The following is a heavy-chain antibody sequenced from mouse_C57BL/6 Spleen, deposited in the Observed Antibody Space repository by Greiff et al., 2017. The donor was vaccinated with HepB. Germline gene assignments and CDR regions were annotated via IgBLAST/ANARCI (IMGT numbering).Heavy chain of an antibody. CDR1: GYTFTSYW. Sequence: VQLQQSGAELVRPGSSVKLSCKASGYTFTSYWMDWVKQRPGQGLEWIGNIYPSDSETHYNQKFKDKATLTVDKSSSTAYMQLSSLTSEDSAVYYCARSCSGYFAYWGQGTLVTVSA. V-gene: IGHV1-61*01. CDR2: IYPSDSET. J-gene: IGHJ3*01. D-gene: IGHD3-2*02. CDR3: ARSCSGYFAY.